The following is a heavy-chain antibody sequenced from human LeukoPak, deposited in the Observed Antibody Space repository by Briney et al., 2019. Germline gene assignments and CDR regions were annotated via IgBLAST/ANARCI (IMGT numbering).Heavy chain of an antibody. CDR2: ISWNSGSI. Sequence: PGRSLRLSCAASGFTFDDYTMHWVRQAPGKGLEWVSRISWNSGSIGYADSVKGRFTISRDNAKNSLYLQMNSLRPEDTALYYCAKGGDGYNLYYFDYWGQGTLVTVSS. D-gene: IGHD5-24*01. J-gene: IGHJ4*02. CDR1: GFTFDDYT. V-gene: IGHV3-9*01. CDR3: AKGGDGYNLYYFDY.